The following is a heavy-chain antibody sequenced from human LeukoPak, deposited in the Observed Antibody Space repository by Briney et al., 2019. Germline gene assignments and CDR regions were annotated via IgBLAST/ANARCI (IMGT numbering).Heavy chain of an antibody. CDR3: AREGGVLWFGELGY. V-gene: IGHV1-46*01. CDR1: GYTFISYY. J-gene: IGHJ4*02. CDR2: INPSGGST. D-gene: IGHD3-10*01. Sequence: APVKVSCKASGYTFISYYMHWVRQPPGQGLEWMGIINPSGGSTSNEQRFQDRVTMTRDTSTSTVYLELSNLRSEDTAVYFCAREGGVLWFGELGYWGQGTLVTVSS.